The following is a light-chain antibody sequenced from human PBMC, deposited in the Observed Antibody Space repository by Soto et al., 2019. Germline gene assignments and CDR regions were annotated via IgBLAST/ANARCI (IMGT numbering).Light chain of an antibody. CDR3: LEDYVYPYT. V-gene: IGKV1-5*01. J-gene: IGKJ2*01. CDR2: DAS. CDR1: QSINSW. Sequence: DIQMTQSPSTLSASVGDRVTITCRASQSINSWLAWYQQKPGKAPNLLIYDASSLESGVPSRFSGSGSGTDFTLTISNLQPEDFATYYCLEDYVYPYTFGQGTKLEIK.